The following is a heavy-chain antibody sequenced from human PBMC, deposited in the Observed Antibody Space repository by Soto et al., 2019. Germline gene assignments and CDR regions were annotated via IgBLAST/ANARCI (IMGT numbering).Heavy chain of an antibody. J-gene: IGHJ4*02. V-gene: IGHV4-31*03. CDR2: IYYSGST. CDR1: GGSISSGGYY. D-gene: IGHD6-6*01. Sequence: QVQLQESGPGLVKPSQTLSLTCTVSGGSISSGGYYWSWIRQHPGKGLEWIGYIYYSGSTYYNPSLKSRVTISVDTSKNQFSLKLSSVTAADTAEYYCARGVAARPGMYYFDYWGQGTLVTVSS. CDR3: ARGVAARPGMYYFDY.